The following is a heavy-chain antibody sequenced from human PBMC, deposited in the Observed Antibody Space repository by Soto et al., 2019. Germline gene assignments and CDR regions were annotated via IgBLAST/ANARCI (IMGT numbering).Heavy chain of an antibody. CDR3: ARLHSHGTYGMDV. CDR1: GGSFTYT. J-gene: IGHJ6*02. V-gene: IGHV1-69*13. CDR2: IIPIFGTT. D-gene: IGHD5-18*01. Sequence: SVKVSCKASGGSFTYTLSWVRQAPGQGLEWMGGIIPIFGTTNYAQKFQGRVTITADESTKTAYMELSTLRSEDTAVYDCARLHSHGTYGMDVWGQGTTVTVSS.